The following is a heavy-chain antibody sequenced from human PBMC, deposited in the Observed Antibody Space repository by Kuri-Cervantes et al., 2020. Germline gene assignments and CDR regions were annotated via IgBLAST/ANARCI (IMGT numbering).Heavy chain of an antibody. CDR3: AREGCSSTSCYFDY. J-gene: IGHJ4*02. Sequence: GGSLRLSCAASGFTFSSYSMNWVRQAPGKGLEWVSSISSSSSYIYYADSVKGRFTISRDNAKNSLYLQMNSLRAEDTAVYYCAREGCSSTSCYFDYWGQGTLVTVSS. CDR1: GFTFSSYS. CDR2: ISSSSSYI. D-gene: IGHD2-2*01. V-gene: IGHV3-21*01.